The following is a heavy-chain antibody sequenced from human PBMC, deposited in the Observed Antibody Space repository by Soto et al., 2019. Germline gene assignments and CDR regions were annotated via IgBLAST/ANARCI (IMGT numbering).Heavy chain of an antibody. CDR1: GGSISSYY. J-gene: IGHJ5*02. D-gene: IGHD3-3*01. CDR2: IYYSGST. Sequence: SETLSLTCTVSGGSISSYYWSWIRQPPGRGLEWIGYIYYSGSTNYNPSLKSRVTISVDTSKNQFSLKLSSVTAADTAVYYCASGGNWFDPWGQGTLVTVSS. V-gene: IGHV4-59*01. CDR3: ASGGNWFDP.